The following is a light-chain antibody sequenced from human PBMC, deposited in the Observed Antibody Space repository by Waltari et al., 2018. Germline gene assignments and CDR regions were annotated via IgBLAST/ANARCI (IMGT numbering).Light chain of an antibody. CDR1: QSVSSN. J-gene: IGKJ4*01. Sequence: EIVMTQSPAHLSVSPGERATLSCRASQSVSSNLAWYQQKPGQAPRLLIYGASTRATGIPARFSGSGSGTEFTLTISSLQSEDFAVYYCQQYNNWPPAFGGGTKVEIK. V-gene: IGKV3-15*01. CDR2: GAS. CDR3: QQYNNWPPA.